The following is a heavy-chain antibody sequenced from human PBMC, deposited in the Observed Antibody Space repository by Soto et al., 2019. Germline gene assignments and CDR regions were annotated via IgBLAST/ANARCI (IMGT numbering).Heavy chain of an antibody. Sequence: QVQLQESGPALVRPSDSLSLMCSVSGVPITTFYWSWIRQAPGKGLEYIGYIYYGGSTHYNPALKSRVTISVDTANNEFSLKLRSVTAADTAAYYCARGQLLHYQYGLDVWAKGPRS. J-gene: IGHJ6*02. CDR1: GVPITTFY. CDR3: ARGQLLHYQYGLDV. V-gene: IGHV4-59*07. CDR2: IYYGGST. D-gene: IGHD3-10*01.